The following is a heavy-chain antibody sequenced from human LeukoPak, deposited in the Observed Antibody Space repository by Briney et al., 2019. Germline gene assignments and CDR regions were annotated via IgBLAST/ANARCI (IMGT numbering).Heavy chain of an antibody. V-gene: IGHV4-34*01. D-gene: IGHD4-11*01. CDR3: ARGSNYVSDYYFDV. J-gene: IGHJ6*03. CDR1: GVTLSGFY. Sequence: SETLSLTCAVYGVTLSGFYWSWIRQSPEKGLKWSGEVNHEGDSIYSPSLKSRLTLSVDMSKSQFSLNLRSVTAADTAVYFCARGSNYVSDYYFDVWGKGTTVIVSS. CDR2: VNHEGDS.